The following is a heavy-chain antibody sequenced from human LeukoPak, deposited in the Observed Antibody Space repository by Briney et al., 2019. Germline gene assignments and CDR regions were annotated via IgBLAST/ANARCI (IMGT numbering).Heavy chain of an antibody. CDR2: IYHSGST. CDR3: TRGAGWLIDY. V-gene: IGHV4-4*02. D-gene: IGHD3-16*01. CDR1: GGSISSSNW. J-gene: IGHJ4*02. Sequence: PSGTLSLTCAVSGGSISSSNWWSWVRQPPGKGLEWIGEIYHSGSTNYNPSLKSRVTILVDKSKNQFSLKLNSLTTADTAVYYCTRGAGWLIDYWGQGILVTVSS.